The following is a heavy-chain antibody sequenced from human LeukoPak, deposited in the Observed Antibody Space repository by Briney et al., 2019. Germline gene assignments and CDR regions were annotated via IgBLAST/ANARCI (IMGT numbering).Heavy chain of an antibody. CDR3: AKGYNYAYEY. V-gene: IGHV3-53*01. D-gene: IGHD5-18*01. Sequence: GGSLRLSCAASGFTVSSSYMSSVREAPGKRLEWVSLIYSGGSTYYAASVKGRFTISRDNSKNTLYLQMNSLRPEDTAVYYCAKGYNYAYEYWGQGTLVTVSS. CDR1: GFTVSSSY. CDR2: IYSGGST. J-gene: IGHJ4*02.